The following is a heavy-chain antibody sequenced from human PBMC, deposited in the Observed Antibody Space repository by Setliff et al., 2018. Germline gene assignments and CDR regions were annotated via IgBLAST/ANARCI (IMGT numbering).Heavy chain of an antibody. D-gene: IGHD6-19*01. CDR1: GFTFSSYS. CDR3: AREAVAGTESLDY. Sequence: GGSLRLSCAASGFTFSSYSMNWVRQAPGKGLEWVSSISSSSSYIYYPDSVKGRFTISRDNAKNSLYLQMNSLRAEDTAVYYCAREAVAGTESLDYWGQGTLVTVSS. J-gene: IGHJ4*02. V-gene: IGHV3-21*01. CDR2: ISSSSSYI.